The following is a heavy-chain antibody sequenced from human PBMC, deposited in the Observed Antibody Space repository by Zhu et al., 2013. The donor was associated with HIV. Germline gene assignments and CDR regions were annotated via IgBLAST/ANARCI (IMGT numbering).Heavy chain of an antibody. CDR2: IYYSGNT. Sequence: QVQLQESGPGLVKPSETLSLTCTVSGGSIKTSSYYWGWIRQPPGKGLEWIGSIYYSGNTYYNPSLKSRVTISVDTSKNQFSLKLSSVTAADTAVYYCARDARQGGYCSGGSCPTFDYWGQGTLVTVSS. V-gene: IGHV4-39*07. CDR1: GGSIKTSSYY. J-gene: IGHJ4*02. CDR3: ARDARQGGYCSGGSCPTFDY. D-gene: IGHD2-15*01.